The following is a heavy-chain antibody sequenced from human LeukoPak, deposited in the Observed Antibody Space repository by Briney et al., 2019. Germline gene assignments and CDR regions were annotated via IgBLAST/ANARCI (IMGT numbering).Heavy chain of an antibody. D-gene: IGHD6-13*01. V-gene: IGHV4-59*01. CDR3: AKAVAAAGRFGFDP. CDR1: GGSFSTYY. J-gene: IGHJ5*02. CDR2: IYNSGST. Sequence: RPSETLSLTCTVSGGSFSTYYWSWIRQPPGKGLEWIGYIYNSGSTNYNPSLQSRVTISVDTSKNQFSLRLTSVTAADTAVYYCAKAVAAAGRFGFDPWGQGTLVTVSS.